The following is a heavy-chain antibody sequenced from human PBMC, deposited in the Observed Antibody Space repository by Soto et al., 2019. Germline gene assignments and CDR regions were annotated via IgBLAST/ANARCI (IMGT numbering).Heavy chain of an antibody. CDR3: VGFVVPASRNSDFDY. Sequence: QLQLQESGPGLVKPSETLSLTCTVSGISVSTSDYYWGWVRQPPGKGLDWIGNIYYSGSTFYNPSLRSRVTLSVDTSKNQFSLRVNSVTAADTAVYFCVGFVVPASRNSDFDYWGQGTLVTVSS. J-gene: IGHJ4*02. CDR2: IYYSGST. D-gene: IGHD2-15*01. V-gene: IGHV4-39*01. CDR1: GISVSTSDYY.